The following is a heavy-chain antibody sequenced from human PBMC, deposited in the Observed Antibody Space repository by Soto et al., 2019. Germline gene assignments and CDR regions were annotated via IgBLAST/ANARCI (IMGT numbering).Heavy chain of an antibody. CDR2: IYNSGST. V-gene: IGHV4-59*01. D-gene: IGHD3-10*01. Sequence: QVQLQESGPGLVKPSETLSLTCTVSGGSISSYYWSWIRQPPGKGLEWIGYIYNSGSTNYNPSLKSRVTISVDTSKNQFSLKLSSVTAADTAVYYCARFEGSGRRWFDPWGQGTLVTVSS. CDR1: GGSISSYY. J-gene: IGHJ5*02. CDR3: ARFEGSGRRWFDP.